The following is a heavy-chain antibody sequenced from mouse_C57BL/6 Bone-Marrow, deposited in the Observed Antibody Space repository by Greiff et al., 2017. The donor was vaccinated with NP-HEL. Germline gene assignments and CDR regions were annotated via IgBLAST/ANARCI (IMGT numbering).Heavy chain of an antibody. CDR2: IDPETGGT. CDR1: GYTFTDYE. J-gene: IGHJ3*01. D-gene: IGHD1-1*01. CDR3: TRGAPFLITTVVAKGFAY. V-gene: IGHV1-15*01. Sequence: QVQLQQSGAELVRPGASVTLSCKASGYTFTDYEMHWVKQTPVHGLEWIGAIDPETGGTAYNQKFKGKAILTADKSSSTAYMELRSLTSEDSAVYYGTRGAPFLITTVVAKGFAYWGQGTLVTVSA.